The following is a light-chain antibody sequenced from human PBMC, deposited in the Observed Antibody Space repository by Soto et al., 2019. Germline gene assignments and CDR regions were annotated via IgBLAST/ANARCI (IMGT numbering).Light chain of an antibody. CDR1: QSVGSN. Sequence: EIVMTQSPATLSVSPGERATLSCRASQSVGSNLAWYQQRPGQAPRLLIYGASTRATGISDRFSGSGSGTEFTLTISSLQSEDFAVYFCQQRSVWPSTFGGGTKVEI. J-gene: IGKJ4*01. CDR2: GAS. CDR3: QQRSVWPST. V-gene: IGKV3-15*01.